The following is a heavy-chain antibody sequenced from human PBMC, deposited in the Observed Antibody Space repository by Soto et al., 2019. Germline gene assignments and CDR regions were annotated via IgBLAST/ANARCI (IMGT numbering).Heavy chain of an antibody. CDR3: ARDLPPLFGEGGSYNWFDP. J-gene: IGHJ5*02. Sequence: QVQLVQSGAEVKKPGASVKVSCKVSGYTLTELSMHWVRQAPGKGLEWMGGFDPEDGETIYAQKFQGRVTMTDDTSTDTAYMELSSLRSEDTAVYYCARDLPPLFGEGGSYNWFDPWGQGTLVTVSS. CDR1: GYTLTELS. CDR2: FDPEDGET. D-gene: IGHD3-10*02. V-gene: IGHV1-24*01.